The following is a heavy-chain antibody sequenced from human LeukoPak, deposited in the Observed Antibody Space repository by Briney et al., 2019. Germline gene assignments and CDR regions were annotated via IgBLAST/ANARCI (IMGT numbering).Heavy chain of an antibody. D-gene: IGHD2-8*01. CDR2: IYSAGST. V-gene: IGHV3-53*01. Sequence: PGGSLRLSCAASGFTVSSTYMSWVRQAPGKGLEWVSIIYSAGSTYYADSVKGRFTISRDNSKNTLYLQMNSLRAEDTAVYYCAKGHCTNGICWSDRGQGTLVTVSS. CDR3: AKGHCTNGICWSD. J-gene: IGHJ4*02. CDR1: GFTVSSTY.